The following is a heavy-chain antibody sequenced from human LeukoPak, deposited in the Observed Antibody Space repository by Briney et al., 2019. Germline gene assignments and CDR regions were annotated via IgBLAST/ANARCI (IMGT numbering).Heavy chain of an antibody. CDR1: GGSISSHY. CDR3: ARTYCSSTSCYSYGMDV. Sequence: SETLSLTCTVSGGSISSHYWSWIRQPPGKGLEWIGYIYYSGSTNYNPSLKSRVTISVDTSKNQFSLKLSSVTAADTAVYYCARTYCSSTSCYSYGMDVWGQGTTVTVSS. J-gene: IGHJ6*02. CDR2: IYYSGST. V-gene: IGHV4-59*11. D-gene: IGHD2-2*01.